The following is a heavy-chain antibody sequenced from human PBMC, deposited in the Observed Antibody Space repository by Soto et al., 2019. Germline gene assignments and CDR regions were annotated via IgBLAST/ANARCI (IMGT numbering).Heavy chain of an antibody. Sequence: QVQLAQSEAEVKKPGASVKVSCKASGYTFTSYAMHWVRQAPGQRLEWMGWINAGNGNTKYSQKYQGRVTSTRDTSASTAYMELSSLRTEDTAVYYCARGLPIAGDYWGQGTLVTVSS. J-gene: IGHJ4*02. CDR1: GYTFTSYA. CDR3: ARGLPIAGDY. V-gene: IGHV1-3*01. CDR2: INAGNGNT. D-gene: IGHD6-13*01.